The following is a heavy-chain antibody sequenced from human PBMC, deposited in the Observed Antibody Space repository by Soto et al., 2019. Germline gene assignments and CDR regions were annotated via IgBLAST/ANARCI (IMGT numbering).Heavy chain of an antibody. J-gene: IGHJ5*02. CDR1: RFTFSSYG. D-gene: IGHD4-17*01. CDR2: ISYDGSNK. Sequence: QVQLVESGGGVVQPERSLRLSCAASRFTFSSYGMHWVRQAPGKGLEWVAVISYDGSNKYYADSVKGRFTISRANSKNTLYLQMNSLRAEDTAVYYCAKDSSYYGDYGVASSWGQGTLVTVSS. V-gene: IGHV3-30*18. CDR3: AKDSSYYGDYGVASS.